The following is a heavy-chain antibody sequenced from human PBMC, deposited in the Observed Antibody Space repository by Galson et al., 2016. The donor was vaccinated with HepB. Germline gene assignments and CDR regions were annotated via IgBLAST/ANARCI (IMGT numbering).Heavy chain of an antibody. CDR1: GFTFSNYA. Sequence: SLRLSCAASGFTFSNYAMSWVRQAPGKGPEWVSAISGVSDRTYYADSMKDRFIISKDDSRNMLFLQLNSLRAEDTAIYYCAKESPYSNVRQYYLENWGLGTLVTVSS. V-gene: IGHV3-23*01. J-gene: IGHJ4*01. D-gene: IGHD4-11*01. CDR3: AKESPYSNVRQYYLEN. CDR2: ISGVSDRT.